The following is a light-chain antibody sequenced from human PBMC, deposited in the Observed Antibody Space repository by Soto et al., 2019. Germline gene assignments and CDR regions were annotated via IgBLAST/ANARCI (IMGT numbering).Light chain of an antibody. CDR3: QQYGSSPWT. J-gene: IGKJ1*01. CDR1: QSVSSSY. Sequence: EIVLTQSPGTLSLSPGERATLSCRASQSVSSSYLAWYQQKPGQAPRLLIYGASSRATGTPDRLSGSGSGTDFTLTISRLEPEDFAVYYCQQYGSSPWTFDQGTKVEIK. V-gene: IGKV3-20*01. CDR2: GAS.